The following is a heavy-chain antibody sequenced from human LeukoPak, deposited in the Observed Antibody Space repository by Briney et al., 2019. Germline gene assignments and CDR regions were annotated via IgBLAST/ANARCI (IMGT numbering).Heavy chain of an antibody. CDR2: ISYSGST. CDR3: ARDHPNYVSYYYYGMDV. J-gene: IGHJ6*02. CDR1: GGSISTSTYY. Sequence: SETLSLTCTVSGGSISTSTYYWGWIRQPPGKGLEWIGSISYSGSTYNNPSLKSRVTISVDTSKNQFSLKLSSVTAVHTTGYYGARDHPNYVSYYYYGMDVWGQGTTVTVSS. V-gene: IGHV4-39*07. D-gene: IGHD1-7*01.